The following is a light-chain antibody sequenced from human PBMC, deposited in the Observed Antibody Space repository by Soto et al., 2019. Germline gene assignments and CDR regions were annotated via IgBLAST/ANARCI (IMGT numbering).Light chain of an antibody. V-gene: IGKV3-20*01. Sequence: EIVLTQSPGTLSLSPGERATLSCRASQSVSSIYLAWYQQKPGQAPRVLIYGASSRATGIPDRFSGSGSGTDFTLTISRLEPEDFAVFYCQQYGSSPVTFGQGTKVEI. J-gene: IGKJ1*01. CDR3: QQYGSSPVT. CDR2: GAS. CDR1: QSVSSIY.